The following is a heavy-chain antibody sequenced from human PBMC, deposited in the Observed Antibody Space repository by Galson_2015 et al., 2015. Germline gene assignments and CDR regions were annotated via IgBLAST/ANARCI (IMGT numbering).Heavy chain of an antibody. D-gene: IGHD3-22*01. Sequence: SLRLSCAASGFTFSSYGMHWVRQAPGKGLEWVAVISYDGSNKYYADSVKGRFTISRDNSKNTLYLQMNSLRAEDTAVYYCAKDPPLDSSGYYPAEYFQHWGQGTLVTVSS. J-gene: IGHJ1*01. CDR2: ISYDGSNK. CDR3: AKDPPLDSSGYYPAEYFQH. CDR1: GFTFSSYG. V-gene: IGHV3-30*18.